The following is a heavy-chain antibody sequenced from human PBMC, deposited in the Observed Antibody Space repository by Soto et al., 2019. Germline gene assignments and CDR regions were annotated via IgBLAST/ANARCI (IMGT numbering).Heavy chain of an antibody. CDR1: GYSFTSYW. Sequence: PGESLKISCKGSGYSFTSYWIGWVRQMPGKGLEWMGIIYPGDSDTRYSPSFQGQVTISADKSISTAYLQWSSLKASDTAMYYCARHRSLNYYYYMAFSGKRTTVIVSS. CDR3: ARHRSLNYYYYMAF. D-gene: IGHD1-26*01. V-gene: IGHV5-51*01. CDR2: IYPGDSDT. J-gene: IGHJ6*03.